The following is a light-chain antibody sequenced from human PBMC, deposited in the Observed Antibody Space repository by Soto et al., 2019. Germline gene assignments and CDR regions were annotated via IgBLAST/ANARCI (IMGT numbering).Light chain of an antibody. CDR3: QQTSIYPLS. Sequence: DVQMTQSPSSVSASVGDRVTITCRASQGISRWLAWYQQKPVKAPKLLISAASNLQSDVQSRFSGSGSGTDFTLTISSLQPEDFATYFCQQTSIYPLSFGGGTKVEI. CDR1: QGISRW. J-gene: IGKJ4*01. V-gene: IGKV1-12*01. CDR2: AAS.